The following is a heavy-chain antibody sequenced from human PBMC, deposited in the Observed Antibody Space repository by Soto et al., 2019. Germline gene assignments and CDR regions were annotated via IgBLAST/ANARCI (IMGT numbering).Heavy chain of an antibody. Sequence: QTLSLTCAISGDSVSSYSAAWNWIRQSPSGGLEWLGRTYYRSRFFSDYAESVKSRIIINPDTSKNQFSLQLKSVTPEDTAVYYCVRDRDSRSGLFDPCGQGTPVTVSS. CDR1: GDSVSSYSAA. V-gene: IGHV6-1*01. CDR3: VRDRDSRSGLFDP. CDR2: TYYRSRFFS. J-gene: IGHJ5*02. D-gene: IGHD3-10*01.